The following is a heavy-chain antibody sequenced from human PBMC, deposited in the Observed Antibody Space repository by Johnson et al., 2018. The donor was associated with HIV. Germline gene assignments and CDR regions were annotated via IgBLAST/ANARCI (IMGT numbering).Heavy chain of an antibody. CDR1: GFTFSSYG. CDR2: IRYDGSNK. CDR3: AKDDLRDTGAFDI. V-gene: IGHV3-30*02. Sequence: QVQLVESGGGVVQPGRSLRLSCAASGFTFSSYGMHWVRQAPGKGLEWVAVIRYDGSNKYYADSVKGRFTISRDNSKNTLYLQMNSLRAEDTAVYYCAKDDLRDTGAFDIWGQGTMVTVSS. J-gene: IGHJ3*02. D-gene: IGHD2-8*02.